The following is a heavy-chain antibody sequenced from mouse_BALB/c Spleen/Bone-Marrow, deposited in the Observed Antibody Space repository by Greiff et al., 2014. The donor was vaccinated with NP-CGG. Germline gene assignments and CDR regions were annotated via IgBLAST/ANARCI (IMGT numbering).Heavy chain of an antibody. Sequence: DVKLQESGPELVKPGASLKISCKASGYSFTGYTMNWVKQSHGKNLEWIGLINPYNGGTTYNQKFKGKATLTVDKSTSTAYMELLSLTSEDSAVCYCARGITTGMDYWGQGTSVTVSS. D-gene: IGHD1-1*01. CDR1: GYSFTGYT. V-gene: IGHV1-18*01. CDR2: INPYNGGT. J-gene: IGHJ4*01. CDR3: ARGITTGMDY.